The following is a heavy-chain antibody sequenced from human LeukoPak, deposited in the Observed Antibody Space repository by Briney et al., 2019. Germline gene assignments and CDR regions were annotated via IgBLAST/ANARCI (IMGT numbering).Heavy chain of an antibody. D-gene: IGHD6-6*01. Sequence: GGSLRLSCAASGFTFSSYGMHWVRQAPGKGLEWVAFIRYDGSNKYYADSVKGRFTISRDNSKNTLYLQMNSLRAEDTAVYYCAKDRIAARPGYFDYWGQGTLVTLSS. J-gene: IGHJ4*02. CDR3: AKDRIAARPGYFDY. CDR2: IRYDGSNK. V-gene: IGHV3-30*02. CDR1: GFTFSSYG.